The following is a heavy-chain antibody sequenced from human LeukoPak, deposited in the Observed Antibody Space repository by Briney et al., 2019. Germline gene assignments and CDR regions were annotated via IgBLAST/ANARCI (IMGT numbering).Heavy chain of an antibody. J-gene: IGHJ4*02. CDR1: GFTFSSYA. V-gene: IGHV3-64D*06. D-gene: IGHD3-16*01. CDR2: ISSTGGST. CDR3: VKEVRDYVWGSYVMRLDY. Sequence: GGSLRLSRSASGFTFSSYAMHWVRQAPGKGLEYVSAISSTGGSTYYADSVKGRFTISRDNSKNTLYLQMSSLRAEDTAVYYCVKEVRDYVWGSYVMRLDYWGQGTLVTVSS.